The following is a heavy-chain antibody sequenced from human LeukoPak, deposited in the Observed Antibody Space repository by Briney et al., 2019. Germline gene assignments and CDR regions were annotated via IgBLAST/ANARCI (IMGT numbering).Heavy chain of an antibody. CDR2: INPSGGST. V-gene: IGHV1-46*01. J-gene: IGHJ5*02. D-gene: IGHD2-21*02. CDR1: GYTFTSYY. Sequence: ASVKVSCKASGYTFTSYYMHWVRQAPGQGLEWMGIINPSGGSTSYAQKFQGRVTMTRDTSTSTVYMELSSLRSEDTAVYYCAREGWGGDCSNWFDPWGQGTLVTVSS. CDR3: AREGWGGDCSNWFDP.